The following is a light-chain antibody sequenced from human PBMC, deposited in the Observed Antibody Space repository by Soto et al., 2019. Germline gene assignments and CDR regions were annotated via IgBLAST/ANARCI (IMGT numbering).Light chain of an antibody. CDR3: LQHNSYPWT. J-gene: IGKJ1*01. CDR1: QGIRND. Sequence: DIQMTQSPSSLSASVGDRVTITCRASQGIRNDLAWYQQKPGKAPKRLIYAASSLQSGVPLRFSGSGSGTEFTLTISSLQPEDFATYYCLQHNSYPWTFGQGTKVDI. CDR2: AAS. V-gene: IGKV1-17*01.